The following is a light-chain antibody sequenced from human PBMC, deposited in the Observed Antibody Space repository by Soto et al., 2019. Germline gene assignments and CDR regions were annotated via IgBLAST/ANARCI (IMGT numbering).Light chain of an antibody. J-gene: IGKJ2*02. V-gene: IGKV4-1*01. Sequence: DIVMTQSPDSLAVSLGERATINCKSSQSVLYSSNNKNYLAWYQQKPGQPPKLLIYWASTRESGVPDRFSGSGSGKDFTLTISSLQGEDVDVYSCQQYYSTPRT. CDR1: QSVLYSSNNKNY. CDR2: WAS. CDR3: QQYYSTPRT.